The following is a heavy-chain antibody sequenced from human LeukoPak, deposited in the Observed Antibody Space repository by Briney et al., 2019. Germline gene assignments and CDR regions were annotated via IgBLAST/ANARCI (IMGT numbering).Heavy chain of an antibody. CDR1: GYTFTSYY. CDR3: ARDRNGYFDY. V-gene: IGHV1-46*01. CDR2: INPSGGST. D-gene: IGHD1-1*01. J-gene: IGHJ4*02. Sequence: GASVKVSCKASGYTFTSYYMHWVRQAPGQGLEWMGIINPSGGSTSYAQKFQGRVTMTRDTSISTAYMELSRLRSDDTAVYYCARDRNGYFDYWGQGTLVTVSS.